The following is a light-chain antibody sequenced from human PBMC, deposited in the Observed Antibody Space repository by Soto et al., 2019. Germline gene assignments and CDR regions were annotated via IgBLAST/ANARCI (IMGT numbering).Light chain of an antibody. Sequence: SPDSLAVSLGERATINCKSSQSVLYSSNNENYLSWYQQKPGQPPKLLIYWASTRESGVPDRFSGSGSGSDFTLTISSLQAEDVAVYYCQQYYSTPLTFDGGTKVDIK. CDR3: QQYYSTPLT. J-gene: IGKJ4*01. CDR1: QSVLYSSNNENY. CDR2: WAS. V-gene: IGKV4-1*01.